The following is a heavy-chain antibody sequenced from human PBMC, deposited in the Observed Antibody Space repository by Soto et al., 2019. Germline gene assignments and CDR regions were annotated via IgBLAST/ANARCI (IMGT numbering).Heavy chain of an antibody. CDR1: GYSISSGYY. CDR3: AREPTQGRVGATSLDY. J-gene: IGHJ4*02. D-gene: IGHD1-26*01. CDR2: IYHSGST. Sequence: PSETLSLTCAVSGYSISSGYYWGWIRQPPGKGLEWIGSIYHSGSTYYNPSLKSRVTISVDTSKNQFSLKLSSVTAADTAVYYCAREPTQGRVGATSLDYWGQGTLVTVSS. V-gene: IGHV4-38-2*02.